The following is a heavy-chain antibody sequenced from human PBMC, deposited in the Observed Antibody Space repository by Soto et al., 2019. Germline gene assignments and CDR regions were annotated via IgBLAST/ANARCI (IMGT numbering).Heavy chain of an antibody. V-gene: IGHV1-3*01. CDR2: INAGNGNT. Sequence: ASVKVSCKASGYTFTSYAMHWVRQAPGQRLEWMGWINAGNGNTKYSQRFQGRVTITRDTSASAAYMELSSLRSEDTAVYYCASGPPSTVNTSYWGQGTRVTVSS. J-gene: IGHJ4*02. CDR1: GYTFTSYA. D-gene: IGHD4-17*01. CDR3: ASGPPSTVNTSY.